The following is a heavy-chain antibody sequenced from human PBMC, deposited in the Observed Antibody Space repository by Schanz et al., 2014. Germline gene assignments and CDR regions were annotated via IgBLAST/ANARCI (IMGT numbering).Heavy chain of an antibody. CDR2: ISAYTNNT. V-gene: IGHV1-18*01. CDR1: RYTFNTYG. J-gene: IGHJ6*02. Sequence: QGQLVQSGPEVKEPGASVKVSCEASRYTFNTYGLNWVRQAPGQGLEWMGWISAYTNNTNYAQKVQGRVTMTTDTSTGTAYMELSSLRSEDTAVYYCASALTTWGGMDVWGQGTTVTVSS. CDR3: ASALTTWGGMDV. D-gene: IGHD4-4*01.